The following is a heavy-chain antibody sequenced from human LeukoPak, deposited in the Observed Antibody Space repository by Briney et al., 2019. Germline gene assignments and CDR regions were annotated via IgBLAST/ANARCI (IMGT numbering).Heavy chain of an antibody. CDR2: IYTSGST. Sequence: SETPSLTCTVSGGSISSYYWSWIRQPPGKGLEWIGYIYTSGSTNYNPSLKSRVTISVDTSKNQFSLKLSSVTAADTAVYYCVRRGGRFDTWGQGTLVTVSS. CDR3: VRRGGRFDT. J-gene: IGHJ5*02. V-gene: IGHV4-4*09. CDR1: GGSISSYY.